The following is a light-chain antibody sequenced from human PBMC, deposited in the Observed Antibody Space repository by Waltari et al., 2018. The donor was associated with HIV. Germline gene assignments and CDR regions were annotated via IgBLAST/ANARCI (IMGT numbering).Light chain of an antibody. J-gene: IGLJ1*01. CDR2: EVI. V-gene: IGLV2-18*02. CDR3: SSYTSSNIYV. Sequence: QSALTQPPSVSGSPGQSVTISCTGTSSDVGAYDRISWYHQPPGTAPKLILYEVIYRPSGVPDRFSGSKSGNTASLTISGLQAEDEGDYYCSSYTSSNIYVFGTATTVTVL. CDR1: SSDVGAYDR.